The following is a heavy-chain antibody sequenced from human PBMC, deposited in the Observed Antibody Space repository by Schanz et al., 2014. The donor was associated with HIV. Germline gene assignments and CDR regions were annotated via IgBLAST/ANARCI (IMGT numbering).Heavy chain of an antibody. J-gene: IGHJ6*02. CDR2: ISYDGSNK. CDR3: AKDRNHYDSRYRGKGNYYYYYGMDV. Sequence: VKLLESGGGLVQPGGSLRLSCAASGFTFDSYGIHWVRQAPGKGLEWVAVISYDGSNKKYADSVKGRFTISRDNSKNTLYLQMKSLRPEDTAVYYCAKDRNHYDSRYRGKGNYYYYYGMDVWGQGTTVTVSS. CDR1: GFTFDSYG. D-gene: IGHD3-22*01. V-gene: IGHV3-30*18.